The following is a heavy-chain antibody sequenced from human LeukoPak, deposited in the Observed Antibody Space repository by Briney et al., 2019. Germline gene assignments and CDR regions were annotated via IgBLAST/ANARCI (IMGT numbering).Heavy chain of an antibody. CDR1: GGSISNYY. Sequence: SETLSLTCTVSGGSISNYYWSWIRQPAGKGLGWIGRTHTSGSTNYNPSLKSRVTMSVDTSKNQFSLKLSSVTAADTAVYYCARGRWNTGMVSPYYFDYWGQGTLVTVSS. CDR3: ARGRWNTGMVSPYYFDY. J-gene: IGHJ4*02. CDR2: THTSGST. V-gene: IGHV4-4*07. D-gene: IGHD5-18*01.